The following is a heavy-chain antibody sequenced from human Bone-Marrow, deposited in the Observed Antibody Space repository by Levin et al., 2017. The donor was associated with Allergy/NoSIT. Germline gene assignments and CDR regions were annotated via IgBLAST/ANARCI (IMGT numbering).Heavy chain of an antibody. Sequence: SGPTLVKPTQTLTLTCAFSGFSLATNGMSLNWIRQPPGKALEWLALIDWDGDEYYLTSLRTRLTISKDTSNNQVVLTLTNVDPADTATYYWARSFDYFGFDVWGRGTTVTVSS. D-gene: IGHD3-3*01. J-gene: IGHJ6*02. V-gene: IGHV2-70*01. CDR1: GFSLATNGMS. CDR3: ARSFDYFGFDV. CDR2: IDWDGDE.